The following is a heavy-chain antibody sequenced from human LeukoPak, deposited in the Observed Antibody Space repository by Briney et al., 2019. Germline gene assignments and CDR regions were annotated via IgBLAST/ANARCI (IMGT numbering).Heavy chain of an antibody. CDR2: ISFGGSNK. CDR1: EFTFSSYT. D-gene: IGHD2-21*02. CDR3: AREVTASSFDI. Sequence: GGSLRLSCAASEFTFSSYTMHWVRQAPGKRLEWVALISFGGSNKYYADSVKGRFTISRDNSKNSLYLQMNSLGAEDTALYYCAREVTASSFDILGQGTMVTVSS. V-gene: IGHV3-30-3*01. J-gene: IGHJ3*02.